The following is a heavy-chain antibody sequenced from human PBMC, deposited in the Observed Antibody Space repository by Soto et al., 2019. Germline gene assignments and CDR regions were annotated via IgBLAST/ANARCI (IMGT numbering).Heavy chain of an antibody. V-gene: IGHV3-7*01. CDR1: GFTFSSYC. J-gene: IGHJ2*01. CDR2: IIQDGSEK. D-gene: IGHD4-17*01. CDR3: ARDPSYGDYGYWYFDL. Sequence: PGGSLRLSCAASGFTFSSYCMSWVRQAPGKGLEWVANIIQDGSEKYYVDSVKGRFTISRDNGKNSLYLQMNSLRAEDTAVYYCARDPSYGDYGYWYFDLWGRGTLVT.